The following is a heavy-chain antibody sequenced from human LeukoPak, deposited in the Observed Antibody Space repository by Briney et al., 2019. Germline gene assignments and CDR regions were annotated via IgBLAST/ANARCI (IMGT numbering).Heavy chain of an antibody. V-gene: IGHV3-21*01. CDR2: ISSSSSYI. CDR3: ATTDYYDSSCYLR. D-gene: IGHD3-22*01. Sequence: PGGSLRLSCAASGFTFTSYSMHWVRRAPGKGLEWVSSISSSSSYIYYADSVKGRFTISRDNAKNSLYLQMNSLRAEDTAVFYCATTDYYDSSCYLRWGQGTLVTVSS. CDR1: GFTFTSYS. J-gene: IGHJ4*02.